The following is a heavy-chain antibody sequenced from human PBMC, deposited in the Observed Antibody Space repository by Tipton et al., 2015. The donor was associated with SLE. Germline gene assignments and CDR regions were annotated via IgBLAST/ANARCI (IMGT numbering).Heavy chain of an antibody. D-gene: IGHD3-3*01. Sequence: TLSLTCTVSGYYISSGYYWGWIRQPPGKGLEWIGSINHSGSTNYNPSLKSRVTISVDTSKNQFSLKLSSVTAADTAVYYCARGESMGYDFWSGYNYFDYWCQGTLVTVSS. V-gene: IGHV4-38-2*02. CDR3: ARGESMGYDFWSGYNYFDY. CDR2: INHSGST. J-gene: IGHJ4*02. CDR1: GYYISSGYY.